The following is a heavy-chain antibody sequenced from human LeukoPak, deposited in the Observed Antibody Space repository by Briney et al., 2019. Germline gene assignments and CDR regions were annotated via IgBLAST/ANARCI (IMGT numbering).Heavy chain of an antibody. CDR2: INPNSGGT. J-gene: IGHJ3*02. CDR3: ARAKRNYYGSGSYYKMGDAFDI. CDR1: GYTFTGYY. Sequence: ASVKVSCKASGYTFTGYYMHWVRQAPGQGLEWMGWINPNSGGTNYAQKFQGRVTMTRDTSISTAYMELGRLRSDDTAVYYCARAKRNYYGSGSYYKMGDAFDIWGQGTMVTVSS. V-gene: IGHV1-2*02. D-gene: IGHD3-10*01.